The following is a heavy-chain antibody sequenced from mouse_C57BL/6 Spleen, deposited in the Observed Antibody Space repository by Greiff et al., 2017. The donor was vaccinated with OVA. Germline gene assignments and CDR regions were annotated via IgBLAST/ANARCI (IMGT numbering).Heavy chain of an antibody. CDR3: ARCPGGRYFDV. J-gene: IGHJ1*03. V-gene: IGHV1-69*01. Sequence: QVQLQQPGAELVMPGASVKLSCKASGYTFTSYWMHWVKQRPGQGLEWIGEIDPSDSYTNYNQKFKGKSTLTVDKSSSTAYMQLSSLPSEDSAVYYCARCPGGRYFDVWGTGTTVTVSS. CDR2: IDPSDSYT. CDR1: GYTFTSYW. D-gene: IGHD3-3*01.